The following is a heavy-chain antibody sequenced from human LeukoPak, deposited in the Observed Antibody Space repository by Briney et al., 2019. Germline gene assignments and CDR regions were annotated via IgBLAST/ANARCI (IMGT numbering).Heavy chain of an antibody. CDR2: ISGSGADT. Sequence: GGSLRLSCAGSGFTFSSYAMSWVRQAPGKGLEWVSAISGSGADTYYADSVKGRFTISRDNSKNTLFLQMNSLRAEDSAVYYCAKDTTTHTVTTYYFDYWGQGSLVTVSS. CDR1: GFTFSSYA. D-gene: IGHD4-17*01. CDR3: AKDTTTHTVTTYYFDY. V-gene: IGHV3-23*01. J-gene: IGHJ4*02.